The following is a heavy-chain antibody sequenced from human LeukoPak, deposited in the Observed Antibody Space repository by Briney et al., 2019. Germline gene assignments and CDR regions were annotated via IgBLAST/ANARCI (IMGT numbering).Heavy chain of an antibody. Sequence: ASVKVSCKASGYTFTGYYMHWVRQAPGQGLEWMGWINPNSGGTNYAQKFQGRVTMTRDTSISTAYMELSRLRSDDTDVYYCARDRPRIAVAGGGPYYFDYWGQGTLVTVSS. J-gene: IGHJ4*02. CDR1: GYTFTGYY. CDR2: INPNSGGT. V-gene: IGHV1-2*02. CDR3: ARDRPRIAVAGGGPYYFDY. D-gene: IGHD6-19*01.